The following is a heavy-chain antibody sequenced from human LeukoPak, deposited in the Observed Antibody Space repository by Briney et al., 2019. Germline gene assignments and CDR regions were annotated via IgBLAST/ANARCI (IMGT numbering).Heavy chain of an antibody. D-gene: IGHD6-13*01. CDR1: GYTFTGYY. Sequence: GASVKVSCKASGYTFTGYYMHWVRQAPGQGLEWMGWINPNSGDTNYAQKFQGWVTMTRDTSISTAYMELSRLRSDDTAVYYCAKEGGGQQLADYHYYALDVWGQGTAVTVSS. CDR3: AKEGGGQQLADYHYYALDV. V-gene: IGHV1-2*04. J-gene: IGHJ6*02. CDR2: INPNSGDT.